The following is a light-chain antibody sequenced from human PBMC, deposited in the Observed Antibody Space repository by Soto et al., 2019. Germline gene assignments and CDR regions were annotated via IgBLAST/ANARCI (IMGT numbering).Light chain of an antibody. Sequence: DIPMTQSPSSLSASVGDRVTITCRTSQSISIYVNWYQKKPGKAPKLLIFAGSSLQSGVPSRFSGSGSGTDFTLTISSLQPEDFATYYCQQSYGLPTFGQGTMLDIK. CDR3: QQSYGLPT. CDR1: QSISIY. J-gene: IGKJ2*01. V-gene: IGKV1-39*01. CDR2: AGS.